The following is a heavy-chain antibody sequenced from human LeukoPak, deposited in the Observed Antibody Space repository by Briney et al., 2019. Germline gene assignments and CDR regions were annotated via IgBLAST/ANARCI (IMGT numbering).Heavy chain of an antibody. J-gene: IGHJ4*02. V-gene: IGHV1-2*02. D-gene: IGHD3-9*01. CDR3: ARVGVGLLLTGHHPFDY. CDR1: GYTFTGYY. CDR2: INPNSGDT. Sequence: ASVKVSCKASGYTFTGYYMHWVRQAPGQGLEWMGWINPNSGDTNYAQKFQGRVTMTRDTSISTAYMELSRLRSDDTAVYYCARVGVGLLLTGHHPFDYWGQGTLVTVSS.